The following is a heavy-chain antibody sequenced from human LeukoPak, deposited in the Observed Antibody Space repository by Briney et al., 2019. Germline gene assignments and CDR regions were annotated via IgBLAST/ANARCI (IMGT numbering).Heavy chain of an antibody. CDR3: ARHKYTNYLHYFDY. CDR2: IYYSGST. CDR1: GGSISSSNYY. J-gene: IGHJ4*02. D-gene: IGHD1-7*01. Sequence: PSETLSLTCTVSGGSISSSNYYWGWIRQPPGKGLEWIGTIYYSGSTYYNPSLKSRVTISVDTSKNQFSLKLSSVTAADTAVYYCARHKYTNYLHYFDYWGQGTLVTVSS. V-gene: IGHV4-39*01.